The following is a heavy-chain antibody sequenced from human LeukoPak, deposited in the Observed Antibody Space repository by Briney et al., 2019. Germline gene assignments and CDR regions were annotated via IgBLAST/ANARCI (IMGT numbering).Heavy chain of an antibody. Sequence: LRLSCSASGFPFSSYAMHWVRQHPGKGLEWIGCIDDSGSTYYNPSLKSRLDISVDTSKNQFSLKLSSVTAADTAVYYCARGGIAAAIDYWGQGTLVTVSS. CDR3: ARGGIAAAIDY. D-gene: IGHD6-13*01. CDR1: GFPFSSYAMH. CDR2: IDDSGST. V-gene: IGHV4-31*02. J-gene: IGHJ4*02.